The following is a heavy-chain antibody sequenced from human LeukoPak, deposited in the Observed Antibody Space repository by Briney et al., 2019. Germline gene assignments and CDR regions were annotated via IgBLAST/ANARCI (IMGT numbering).Heavy chain of an antibody. CDR3: ARGSSSWRFDY. CDR2: IYYSGST. V-gene: IGHV4-31*03. CDR1: GGSISSGGYY. J-gene: IGHJ4*02. D-gene: IGHD6-13*01. Sequence: SETLSLTCTVSGGSISSGGYYWSWIRQHPGKGLEWIGYIYYSGSTHYNPSLKSRVTISVDTSKNQFSLKLSSVTAADTAVYYCARGSSSWRFDYWGQGTLVTVSS.